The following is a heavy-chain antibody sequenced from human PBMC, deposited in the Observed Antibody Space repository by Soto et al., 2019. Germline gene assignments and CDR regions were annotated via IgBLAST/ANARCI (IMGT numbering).Heavy chain of an antibody. CDR3: ARQIDILTGYPPTIYYYYGMDV. V-gene: IGHV1-2*04. CDR2: INPNSGGT. CDR1: GYTFTGYY. J-gene: IGHJ6*02. D-gene: IGHD3-9*01. Sequence: GASVKVSCKASGYTFTGYYMHWVRQAPGQGLEWMGWINPNSGGTNYAQKFQGWVTMTRDTSISTAYMELSRLRSDDTAVYYCARQIDILTGYPPTIYYYYGMDVWGQGTTVTVSS.